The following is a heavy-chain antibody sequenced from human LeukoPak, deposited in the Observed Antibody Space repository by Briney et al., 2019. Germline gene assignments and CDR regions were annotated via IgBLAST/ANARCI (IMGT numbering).Heavy chain of an antibody. CDR2: ISYDGSNK. Sequence: TGGSLRLSCAASGFTFSSYGMHWVRQAPGKGLEWVAVISYDGSNKYYADSVKGRFTISRDNSKNTLYLQMNSLRAEDTAVYYCAKDGLFSLDYWGQGTLVTVSS. D-gene: IGHD3-10*02. J-gene: IGHJ4*02. V-gene: IGHV3-30*18. CDR3: AKDGLFSLDY. CDR1: GFTFSSYG.